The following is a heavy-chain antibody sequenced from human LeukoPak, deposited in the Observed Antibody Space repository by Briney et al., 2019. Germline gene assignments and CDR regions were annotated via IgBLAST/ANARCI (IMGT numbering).Heavy chain of an antibody. Sequence: GGSLRLSCAASAFVFSKFCMHWVRQTPGKGLEWVAAIWNDGSDENYADSVKGRFTIFSDNSKNTLCLQMNSLRAEDTAVYYCAFEIGRSQGAFDIWGQGTMITVSS. CDR3: AFEIGRSQGAFDI. CDR1: AFVFSKFC. D-gene: IGHD1-26*01. CDR2: IWNDGSDE. V-gene: IGHV3-33*01. J-gene: IGHJ3*02.